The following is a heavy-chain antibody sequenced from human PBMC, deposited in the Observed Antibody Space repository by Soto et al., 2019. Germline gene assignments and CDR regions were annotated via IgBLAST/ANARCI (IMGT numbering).Heavy chain of an antibody. CDR3: ARHLTYCSAGSCYSDFPYYGMDV. CDR1: GGSVSSSSYY. Sequence: SEILSLTCTVSGGSVSSSSYYWGWIRQPPGKGLEWIGSIFYSGSTYYNPSLKSRVTISVDTSKNQFSLKLSSVTAADTAVYYCARHLTYCSAGSCYSDFPYYGMDVWGQGTTVTVSS. V-gene: IGHV4-39*01. CDR2: IFYSGST. D-gene: IGHD2-15*01. J-gene: IGHJ6*02.